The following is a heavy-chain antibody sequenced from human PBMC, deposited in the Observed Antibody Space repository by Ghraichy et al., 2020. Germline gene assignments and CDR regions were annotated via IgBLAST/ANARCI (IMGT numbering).Heavy chain of an antibody. CDR2: VSYDGSNE. V-gene: IGHV3-30-3*01. J-gene: IGHJ4*02. CDR3: ASNPYGDYASPFDY. CDR1: GFTFSICP. Sequence: GGSLRLSCAASGFTFSICPMHWVRQAPGKGLEWVAVVSYDGSNEYYADSVKGRFTISRDNSKNTLYLQMNSLRPEDTAVYYCASNPYGDYASPFDYWGQGTLVTVSS. D-gene: IGHD4-17*01.